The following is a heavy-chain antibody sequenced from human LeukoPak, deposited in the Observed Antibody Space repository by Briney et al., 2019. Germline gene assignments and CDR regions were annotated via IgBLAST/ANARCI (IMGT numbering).Heavy chain of an antibody. J-gene: IGHJ6*02. Sequence: GGSLRLSCAASGFSFSSYAMAWFRQAPGKGLEWVSTISGSGGSTHYADSVKGRFTISRDNSKNTLYLQMNSLRAEDTAVYYCAKDPYYYDSSGYGYGMDVWGQGTTVTVSS. CDR3: AKDPYYYDSSGYGYGMDV. V-gene: IGHV3-23*01. CDR2: ISGSGGST. CDR1: GFSFSSYA. D-gene: IGHD3-22*01.